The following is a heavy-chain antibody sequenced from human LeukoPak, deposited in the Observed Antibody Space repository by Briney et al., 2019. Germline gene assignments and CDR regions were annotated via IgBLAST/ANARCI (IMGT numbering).Heavy chain of an antibody. D-gene: IGHD3-3*01. V-gene: IGHV4-4*09. CDR2: IYTSEST. CDR1: VGSISSYY. Sequence: SETVSLTCTVSVGSISSYYWKWIRQPPGKGREGIGYIYTSESTNYTPPIKSRVTISVDTSNNQVSLNLRSVTAADTAVYYCAGGNYYYYYIDVWGKGTTATVSS. J-gene: IGHJ6*03. CDR3: AGGNYYYYYIDV.